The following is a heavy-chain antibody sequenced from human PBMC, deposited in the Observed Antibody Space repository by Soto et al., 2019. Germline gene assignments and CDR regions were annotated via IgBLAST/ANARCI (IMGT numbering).Heavy chain of an antibody. Sequence: QVPLVQSGAEVKKPGASVKVSCKVSGYTLTELSMHWVRQAPGKGLEWMGGFDPEDGETIYAQKFQGRVTMTEDTSTDTAYMELSSLRSEDTAVYYCATDPLAVAGPYGAFDIWGQGTMVTVSS. CDR3: ATDPLAVAGPYGAFDI. CDR2: FDPEDGET. CDR1: GYTLTELS. D-gene: IGHD6-19*01. V-gene: IGHV1-24*01. J-gene: IGHJ3*02.